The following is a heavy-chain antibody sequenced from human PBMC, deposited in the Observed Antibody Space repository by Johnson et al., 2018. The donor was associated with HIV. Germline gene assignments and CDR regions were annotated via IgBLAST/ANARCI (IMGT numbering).Heavy chain of an antibody. CDR1: GFTFSSYA. V-gene: IGHV3-30-3*01. D-gene: IGHD1-1*01. Sequence: QEQLVESGGGVVQPGRSLRLSCAASGFTFSSYAMHWVRQAPGKGLEWVAVISYDGSNKYYADSVKGRFTISRDNSKNTLYLQMNSLRAEDTAVYYCAKDRTSAQSAFDIWGQGTMVTVSS. CDR2: ISYDGSNK. CDR3: AKDRTSAQSAFDI. J-gene: IGHJ3*02.